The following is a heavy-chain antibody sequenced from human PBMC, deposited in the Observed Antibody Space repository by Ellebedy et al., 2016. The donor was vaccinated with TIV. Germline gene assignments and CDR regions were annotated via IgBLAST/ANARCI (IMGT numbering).Heavy chain of an antibody. CDR3: ARQGMARYFDWTFDY. Sequence: MPSETLSLTCTVSGGSISRYYWSWIRQPPGKGLEWIGYIYFSGSTNYNPSLKSRVTISVDTSTNQFSMNLSSVPAADTAVYYCARQGMARYFDWTFDYWGQGTLVTVSS. D-gene: IGHD3-9*01. CDR1: GGSISRYY. CDR2: IYFSGST. V-gene: IGHV4-59*08. J-gene: IGHJ4*02.